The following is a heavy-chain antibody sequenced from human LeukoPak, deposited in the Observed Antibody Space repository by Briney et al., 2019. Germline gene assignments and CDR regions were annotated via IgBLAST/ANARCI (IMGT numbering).Heavy chain of an antibody. CDR2: IRYDGSNK. CDR3: AKSGADYGVFDY. CDR1: GFTFSSYG. J-gene: IGHJ4*02. Sequence: GGSLRLSCAASGFTFSSYGMHWVRQAPGKGLEWVAFIRYDGSNKYYAGSVKGRFTISRDNSKNTLYLQMNSLRAEDTAVYYCAKSGADYGVFDYWGQGTLVTVSS. V-gene: IGHV3-30*02. D-gene: IGHD4-17*01.